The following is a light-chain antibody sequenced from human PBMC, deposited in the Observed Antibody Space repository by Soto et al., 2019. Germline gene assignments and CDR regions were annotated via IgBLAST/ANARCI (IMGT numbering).Light chain of an antibody. CDR2: EVN. Sequence: HSALTQPPSASGSPGQSVAISCTGTSSDVGGYNYVSWYQQYPGKAPKLMIYEVNKRPSGVPDRFSGSKSGNTASLTVSGLQAEDEADYYCSSYAGSSNVFGTGTKVTAL. CDR1: SSDVGGYNY. V-gene: IGLV2-8*01. CDR3: SSYAGSSNV. J-gene: IGLJ1*01.